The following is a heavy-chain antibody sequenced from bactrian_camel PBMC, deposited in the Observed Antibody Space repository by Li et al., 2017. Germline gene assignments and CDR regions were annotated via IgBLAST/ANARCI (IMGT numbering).Heavy chain of an antibody. V-gene: IGHV3S9*01. CDR3: AADRRPLLARTLVSAYYSY. J-gene: IGHJ4*01. Sequence: HVQLVESGGGSVQAGGSLRLSCAASGFTFDSYRMVWVRQAPGKGLEWVSNIYTDGITHYADSVKGRFTISRDNAKNTLYLQMNDLKPEDTAVYYCAADRRPLLARTLVSAYYSYWGQGTQVTVS. CDR2: IYTDGIT. D-gene: IGHD3*01. CDR1: GFTFDSYR.